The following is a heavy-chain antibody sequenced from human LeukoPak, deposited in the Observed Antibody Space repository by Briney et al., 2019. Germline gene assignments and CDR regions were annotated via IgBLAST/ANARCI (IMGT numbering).Heavy chain of an antibody. J-gene: IGHJ4*02. CDR1: GFTFSSYG. Sequence: HPGGSLRLSCAASGFTFSSYGMHWVRQAPGKGLEWVAFIRYDGSNKYYADSVKGRFTISRDNAKNSLYLQMNSLRAEDTAVYYCAREGDGSGGFDYWGQGTLVTVSS. D-gene: IGHD3-10*01. CDR2: IRYDGSNK. CDR3: AREGDGSGGFDY. V-gene: IGHV3-30*02.